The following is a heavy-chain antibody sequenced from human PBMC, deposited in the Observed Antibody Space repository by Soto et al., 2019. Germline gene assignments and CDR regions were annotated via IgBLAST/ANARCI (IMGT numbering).Heavy chain of an antibody. CDR1: GFIFTSYW. CDR3: ARVGDSSNWDY. CDR2: IKEDGSEK. V-gene: IGHV3-7*03. Sequence: EVQLVESGGGLVQPGGSLRLSCAASGFIFTSYWMRWVRQAPGKGLERVANIKEDGSEKYYVDSVKGRLTISRDDAKNSLYLQMNSLRAEDTAVYYWARVGDSSNWDYWGQGALVTVSS. D-gene: IGHD6-13*01. J-gene: IGHJ4*02.